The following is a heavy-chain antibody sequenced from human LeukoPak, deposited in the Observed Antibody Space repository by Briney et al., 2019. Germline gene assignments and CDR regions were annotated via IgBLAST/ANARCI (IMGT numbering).Heavy chain of an antibody. Sequence: SETLSLTCTVSGGSINSYYWSWVRQPPGKGLEWIGYIYYSGSTYYNPSLKSRVTISVDTSKNQFSLKLSSVTAADTAVYYCARALNQGYGDYWMAFDIWGQGTMVTVSS. CDR1: GGSINSYY. CDR2: IYYSGST. J-gene: IGHJ3*02. D-gene: IGHD4-17*01. V-gene: IGHV4-59*12. CDR3: ARALNQGYGDYWMAFDI.